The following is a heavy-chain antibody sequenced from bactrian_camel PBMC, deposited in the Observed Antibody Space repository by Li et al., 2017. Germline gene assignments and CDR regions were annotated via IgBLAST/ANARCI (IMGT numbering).Heavy chain of an antibody. V-gene: IGHV3S10*01. CDR1: RSISSFYC. J-gene: IGHJ6*01. CDR3: VRRIEYGGTSWHAFGY. D-gene: IGHD6*01. CDR2: ISTNGPE. Sequence: DVQLVESGGGSAQAGSSLLLSCKASRSISSFYCMAWYRRHPGGGCELVSQISTNGPEYYLESVKGRFTISRDNAKNTVTLQMNSLKSEDTALYYCVRRIEYGGTSWHAFGYWGQGTQVTVS.